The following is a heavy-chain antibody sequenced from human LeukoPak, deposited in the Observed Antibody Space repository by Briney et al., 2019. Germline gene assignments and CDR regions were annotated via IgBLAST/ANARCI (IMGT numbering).Heavy chain of an antibody. D-gene: IGHD6-13*01. V-gene: IGHV3-48*03. Sequence: GGSLRLSCAASGFTFSGYEMNWVRQAPGKGLEWVSYISSSGSTIYYADSVKGRFTISRDNAKNSLYLQMNSLRAEDTAVYYCARGDGGAAAAVYDYYYMDVWGKGTTVTVSS. CDR2: ISSSGSTI. CDR3: ARGDGGAAAAVYDYYYMDV. J-gene: IGHJ6*03. CDR1: GFTFSGYE.